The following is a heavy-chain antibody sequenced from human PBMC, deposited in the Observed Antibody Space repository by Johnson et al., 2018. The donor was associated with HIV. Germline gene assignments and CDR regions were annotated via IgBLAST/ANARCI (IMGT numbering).Heavy chain of an antibody. CDR1: RFTFSSND. V-gene: IGHV3-13*01. J-gene: IGHJ3*02. Sequence: VQLVESGGGLVQPGGSLRLSCAASRFTFSSNDMHCVRQATGKGLEWVSTIGPGGDTYYPGSVKGRFTISREHAKNSCYLQMHCLRVGDTAVYYCARPHIVVVPAGYAFDIWGQGTMVTVSS. CDR3: ARPHIVVVPAGYAFDI. CDR2: IGPGGDT. D-gene: IGHD2-21*02.